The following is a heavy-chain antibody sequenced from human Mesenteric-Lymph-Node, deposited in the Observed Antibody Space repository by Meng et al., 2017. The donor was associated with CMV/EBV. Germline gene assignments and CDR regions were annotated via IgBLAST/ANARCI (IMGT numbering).Heavy chain of an antibody. Sequence: GGSLRLSCAASGFIFSDYYMTWIRQAPGKGLEWVSYISDSGNYMNYADSVKGRFTISRDNAKNSVYLQMTSLRVDDTAVYYCARAPLGTTDYWGQGTLVTVSS. V-gene: IGHV3-11*01. CDR1: GFIFSDYY. J-gene: IGHJ4*02. CDR2: ISDSGNYM. CDR3: ARAPLGTTDY. D-gene: IGHD1-1*01.